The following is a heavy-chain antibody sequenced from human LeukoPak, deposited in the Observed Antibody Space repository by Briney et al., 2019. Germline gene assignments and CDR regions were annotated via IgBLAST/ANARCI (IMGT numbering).Heavy chain of an antibody. Sequence: ASVKVSCKASGYTFTSYGISWVRQAPGRGLEWMGWISAYNGNTNYAQKLQGRVTMTTDTSTSTAYMELRSLRSDDTAAYYCARAEGGDIVLMVYATRERAFDIWGQGTMVTVSS. CDR1: GYTFTSYG. V-gene: IGHV1-18*01. J-gene: IGHJ3*02. D-gene: IGHD2-8*01. CDR3: ARAEGGDIVLMVYATRERAFDI. CDR2: ISAYNGNT.